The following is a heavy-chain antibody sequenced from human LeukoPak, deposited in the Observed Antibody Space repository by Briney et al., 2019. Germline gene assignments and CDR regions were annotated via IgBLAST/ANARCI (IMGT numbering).Heavy chain of an antibody. J-gene: IGHJ4*02. D-gene: IGHD3-22*01. CDR3: ARVVPMYTDSSYYLGY. CDR2: INAGNGNT. V-gene: IGHV1-3*01. CDR1: GYTFTSYA. Sequence: ASVKVSCKASGYTFTSYAMHWVRQAPGQRLEWMGWINAGNGNTKCSQKFQGRVTITRDTSASTAYMELSSLRSEDTAVYYCARVVPMYTDSSYYLGYWGQGTLVTVSS.